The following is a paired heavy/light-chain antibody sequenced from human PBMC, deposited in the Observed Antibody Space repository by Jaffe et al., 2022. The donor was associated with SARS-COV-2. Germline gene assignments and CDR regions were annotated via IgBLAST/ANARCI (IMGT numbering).Light chain of an antibody. CDR2: LGS. V-gene: IGKV2-28*01. Sequence: DIVMTQSPLSLPVTPGEPASISCRSSQSLLNSDGYNYLDWYVQKPGQSPQLLIHLGSNRASGVPERFSGSGTGTDFTLKISRVDAEDVGVYYCMQGLQTPLTFGGGTKVEIK. CDR1: QSLLNSDGYNY. J-gene: IGKJ4*01. CDR3: MQGLQTPLT.
Heavy chain of an antibody. CDR2: ISPDGSKT. D-gene: IGHD2-15*01. Sequence: EVQLVESGVDLVQPGGSLRLSCAASGFTFSTYWMYWVRQDLGNRLMWLSSISPDGSKTIYADSVKGRFTTSRDNSKNTLYLQVNSLRADDTAVYYCARTLATARGIDYWGLGTLVTVSS. CDR3: ARTLATARGIDY. CDR1: GFTFSTYW. J-gene: IGHJ4*02. V-gene: IGHV3-74*01.